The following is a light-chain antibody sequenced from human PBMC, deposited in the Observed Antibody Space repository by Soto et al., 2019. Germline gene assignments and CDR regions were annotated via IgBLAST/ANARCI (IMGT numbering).Light chain of an antibody. CDR3: HQYFMTPPYN. CDR1: QSLLYSSNNKNY. CDR2: WAS. V-gene: IGKV4-1*01. Sequence: DIVMTQSPDSLAVSLGERATINCKSSQSLLYSSNNKNYLAWYQQKPGQPPKLVIYWASTREAGVPDRFSGSGSGTDFTLPISSLQAEDVAVYYCHQYFMTPPYNFGQGTRLEIK. J-gene: IGKJ2*01.